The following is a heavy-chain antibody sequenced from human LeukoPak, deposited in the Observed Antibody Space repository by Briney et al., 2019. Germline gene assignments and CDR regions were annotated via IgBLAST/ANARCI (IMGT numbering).Heavy chain of an antibody. CDR2: INPDGNKK. J-gene: IGHJ4*02. CDR3: ARDLAYSRLDY. V-gene: IGHV3-7*01. CDR1: XLTFSXSW. Sequence: XSLRXXXXVXXLTFSXSWMDWVRQAPGKGLEWVASINPDGNKKYSADSVKGRFTISRDNAENSLYLQMNSLRVEDTAFYYCARDLAYSRLDYWGQGMLVTVSS. D-gene: IGHD5-18*01.